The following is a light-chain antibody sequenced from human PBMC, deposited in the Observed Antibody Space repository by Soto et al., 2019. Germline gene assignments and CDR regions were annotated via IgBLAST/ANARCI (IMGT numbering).Light chain of an antibody. CDR2: AAS. V-gene: IGKV1-9*01. CDR1: QGISSY. CDR3: QQLNSYPLT. Sequence: IQLTQSPSSLSASVGDRVTITCRATQGISSYLAWYQQKPGKAPKLLIYAASTLQTGVPSRFSGSGSGTAFTLTISSLQPEDFATYYCQQLNSYPLTFGEGTKVDIK. J-gene: IGKJ4*01.